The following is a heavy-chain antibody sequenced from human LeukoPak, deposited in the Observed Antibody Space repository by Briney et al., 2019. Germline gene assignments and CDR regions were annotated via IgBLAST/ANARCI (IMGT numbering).Heavy chain of an antibody. J-gene: IGHJ6*02. V-gene: IGHV4-59*08. CDR3: ARRGAARRYDGLDV. D-gene: IGHD6-6*01. CDR2: IYYTGST. Sequence: SETLSLTCSVSGVFISSYYWSWIRQPPGRGLEWIGYIYYTGSTNYNPSLESRVTISVDKSKNQVYLKLSSVTAADTAVYYCARRGAARRYDGLDVWGQGTTVTVSS. CDR1: GVFISSYY.